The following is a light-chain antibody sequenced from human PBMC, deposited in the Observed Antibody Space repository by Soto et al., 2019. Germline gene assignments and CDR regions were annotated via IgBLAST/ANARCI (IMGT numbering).Light chain of an antibody. CDR2: AAS. J-gene: IGKJ2*01. Sequence: DIQMNQSPSSLSASVGARVTITCRASQGISSYLNWYQQKPGKAPKLLIYAASSLQSCVPSRFSGRRTGTNFTLTTSSLQPEYVETYYCQQSYSTRYTFGQWTKLAIK. V-gene: IGKV1-39*01. CDR1: QGISSY. CDR3: QQSYSTRYT.